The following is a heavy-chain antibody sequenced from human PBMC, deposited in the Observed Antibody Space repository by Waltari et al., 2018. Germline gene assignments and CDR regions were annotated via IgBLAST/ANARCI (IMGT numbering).Heavy chain of an antibody. V-gene: IGHV3-30-3*01. J-gene: IGHJ4*02. D-gene: IGHD3-22*01. Sequence: QVQLVESGGGVVQPGRSLRLSCAASGFTFSSYAMHWVRQAPGKGLEWVAVISYDGSNKYYADSVKGRFTISRDNSKNTLYLQMNSLRAEDTAVYYCARGGGYYDSSGYPFGYWGQGTLVTVSS. CDR2: ISYDGSNK. CDR1: GFTFSSYA. CDR3: ARGGGYYDSSGYPFGY.